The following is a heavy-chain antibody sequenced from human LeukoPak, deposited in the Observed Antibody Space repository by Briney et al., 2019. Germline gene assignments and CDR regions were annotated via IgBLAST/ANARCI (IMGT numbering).Heavy chain of an antibody. Sequence: GGSLRLSCAASGFTFSSYSMNWVRQAPGKGLEWVSYISSSSSTIYYADSVKGRFTISRDNAKNSLYLQMNSLRAEDTAVYYCARDAVGAQGSYYYYLDVLGKGATVTVSS. CDR1: GFTFSSYS. D-gene: IGHD1-26*01. V-gene: IGHV3-48*01. J-gene: IGHJ6*03. CDR2: ISSSSSTI. CDR3: ARDAVGAQGSYYYYLDV.